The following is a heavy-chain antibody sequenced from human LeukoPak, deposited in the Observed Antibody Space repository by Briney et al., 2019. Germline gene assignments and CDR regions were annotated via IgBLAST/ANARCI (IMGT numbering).Heavy chain of an antibody. Sequence: SETLSLTCAVYGGPFSGYYWTWIRQPPGKGLEWIGEINHSGTTNYNPSLKSRVTISVDTSKNQFSLRLRSVTAADTAVYYYARGGITMAYYGMDVWGRGTPVTVSS. V-gene: IGHV4-34*01. CDR1: GGPFSGYY. CDR3: ARGGITMAYYGMDV. J-gene: IGHJ6*04. D-gene: IGHD3-10*01. CDR2: INHSGTT.